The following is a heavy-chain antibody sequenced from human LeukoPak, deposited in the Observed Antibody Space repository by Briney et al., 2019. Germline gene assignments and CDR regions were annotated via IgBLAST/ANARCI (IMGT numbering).Heavy chain of an antibody. CDR2: IIPILGIA. CDR1: GGTFSSYA. D-gene: IGHD2-21*02. CDR3: AREAIVVVTAMPFDY. J-gene: IGHJ4*02. Sequence: SVKVSCKASGGTFSSYAISWVRQAPGQGLEWMGRIIPILGIANYAQKFQGRVTITADKSTSTAYMELSSLRSEDTAVYYCAREAIVVVTAMPFDYWGQGTLVTVSS. V-gene: IGHV1-69*04.